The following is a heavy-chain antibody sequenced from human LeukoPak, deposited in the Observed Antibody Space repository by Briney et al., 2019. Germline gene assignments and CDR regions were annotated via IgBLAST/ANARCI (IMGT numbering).Heavy chain of an antibody. Sequence: GRSLRLSCAASGFTFSSYGMHWVRQAPGKGLEWVAVIWYDGSNKYYADSVKGRFTISRDNSKNTLYLQMNSLRAEDTAVYYCARDARDSSGYRNWFDPWGQGTLVTVSS. CDR1: GFTFSSYG. CDR3: ARDARDSSGYRNWFDP. V-gene: IGHV3-33*01. CDR2: IWYDGSNK. D-gene: IGHD3-22*01. J-gene: IGHJ5*02.